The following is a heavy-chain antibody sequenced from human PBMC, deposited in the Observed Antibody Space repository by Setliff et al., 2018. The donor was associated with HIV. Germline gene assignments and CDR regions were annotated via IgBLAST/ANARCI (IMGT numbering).Heavy chain of an antibody. V-gene: IGHV1-69*13. CDR1: GDTFRSYG. CDR3: ARSIVPVASGYYYFEY. CDR2: IIPIFGRA. J-gene: IGHJ4*02. Sequence: SVKVSCKASGDTFRSYGISWVRQAPGQGLEWMGAIIPIFGRANYEQKFQGRVTITADESTSTAYMELSSLTSEDTAVYYCARSIVPVASGYYYFEYWGQGTLVTVSS. D-gene: IGHD3-3*01.